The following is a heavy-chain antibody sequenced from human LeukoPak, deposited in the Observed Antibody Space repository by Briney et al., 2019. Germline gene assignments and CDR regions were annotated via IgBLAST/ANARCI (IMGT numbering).Heavy chain of an antibody. Sequence: ASVKVSCKASGYTFTSYYMHWVRQAPGQGLEWMGIINPSGGSTSYAQKFQGRVTMTRDTSTSTVYMELSSLRSEDTAVYYCARDPEGNYDSSWLDYFDYWGQGTLVTVSS. CDR2: INPSGGST. CDR3: ARDPEGNYDSSWLDYFDY. J-gene: IGHJ4*02. D-gene: IGHD3-3*01. CDR1: GYTFTSYY. V-gene: IGHV1-46*01.